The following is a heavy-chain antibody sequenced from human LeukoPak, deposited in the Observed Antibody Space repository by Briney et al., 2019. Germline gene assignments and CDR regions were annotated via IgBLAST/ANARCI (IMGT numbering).Heavy chain of an antibody. Sequence: GGSLRLSCAASGFTFSSYAMNWVRQAPGKGLEWVSAISGSGGSTYYADSVKGRFTISRDNSKNTLYLQMNSLRAEDTAVYYCAKSYYYYDSSGYYFDYWGQGPLVTVSS. J-gene: IGHJ4*02. CDR3: AKSYYYYDSSGYYFDY. CDR2: ISGSGGST. CDR1: GFTFSSYA. D-gene: IGHD3-22*01. V-gene: IGHV3-23*01.